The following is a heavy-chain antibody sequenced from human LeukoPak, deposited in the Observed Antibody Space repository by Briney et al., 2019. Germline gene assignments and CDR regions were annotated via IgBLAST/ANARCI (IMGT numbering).Heavy chain of an antibody. CDR3: VRQKKSHGNFDY. Sequence: GGSLRLSCAASGFTFSIYAMSWVRQAPGKGLKWVSAVGIAADTFYPGSVKGRFTISRENAKNSLYLQMNSLRVEDTAVYYCVRQKKSHGNFDYWGQGTLVTVSS. V-gene: IGHV3-13*01. D-gene: IGHD1-26*01. CDR1: GFTFSIYA. CDR2: VGIAADT. J-gene: IGHJ4*02.